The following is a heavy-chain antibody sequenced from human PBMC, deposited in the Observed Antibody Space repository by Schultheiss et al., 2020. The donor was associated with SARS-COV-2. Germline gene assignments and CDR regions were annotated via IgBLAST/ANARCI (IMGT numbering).Heavy chain of an antibody. CDR1: GFTFSSYA. J-gene: IGHJ4*02. Sequence: GGSLRLSCAASGFTFSSYAMHWVRQAPGKGLEWVSYISSSSSYIYYADSVKGRFTISRDNAKNSLYLQMNSLRAEDTAVYYCARDSPMRYYDILTGQPGGDYWGQGTLVTVSS. D-gene: IGHD3-9*01. CDR3: ARDSPMRYYDILTGQPGGDY. V-gene: IGHV3-21*05. CDR2: ISSSSSYI.